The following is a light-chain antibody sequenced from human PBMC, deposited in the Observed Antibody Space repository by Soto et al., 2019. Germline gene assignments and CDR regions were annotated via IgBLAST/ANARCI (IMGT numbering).Light chain of an antibody. V-gene: IGLV1-47*01. CDR1: TSNIGSSS. CDR3: ATWDDSLSGPV. Sequence: QSVLRQPPSASGTPGQSVTISCSGSTSNIGSSSVYWYQQLPGTAPKVFIYENNRRPSGVPDRFSGSKSGTSASLAISGLRSEDEADYYCATWDDSLSGPVFGGETKLTVL. J-gene: IGLJ2*01. CDR2: ENN.